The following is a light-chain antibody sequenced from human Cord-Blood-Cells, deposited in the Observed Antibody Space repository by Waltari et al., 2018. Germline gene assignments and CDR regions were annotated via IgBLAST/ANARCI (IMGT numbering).Light chain of an antibody. V-gene: IGKV3-20*01. CDR3: QQYGSSPWT. CDR2: GAS. Sequence: EIVLTQSPGTLSLSPRERATLSCRASQSVSSSYLAWYQQKPGQAPRLLIYGASSRATGIPDRFSGSGSGTDFTRTISRLEPEDFEVYYCQQYGSSPWTFGQGTKVEIK. CDR1: QSVSSSY. J-gene: IGKJ1*01.